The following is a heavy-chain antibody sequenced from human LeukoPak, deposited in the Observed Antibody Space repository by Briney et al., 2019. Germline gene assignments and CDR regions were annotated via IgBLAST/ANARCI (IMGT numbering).Heavy chain of an antibody. CDR3: ARVWSGSPVDY. Sequence: ASVKVSCKASGYTFTSYDINWVRQATGQGLEWTGWMNPNSGNTGYAQKFQGRVTMTTDTSTSTAYMELRSLRSDDTAVYYCARVWSGSPVDYWGQGTLVTVSS. CDR1: GYTFTSYD. CDR2: MNPNSGNT. J-gene: IGHJ4*02. D-gene: IGHD1-26*01. V-gene: IGHV1-8*01.